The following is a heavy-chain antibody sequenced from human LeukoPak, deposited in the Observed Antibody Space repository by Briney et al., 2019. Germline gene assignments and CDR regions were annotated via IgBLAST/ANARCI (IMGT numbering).Heavy chain of an antibody. J-gene: IGHJ1*01. V-gene: IGHV3-11*04. D-gene: IGHD2-2*01. CDR3: ARDPSYCISTSCPRY. CDR1: GFTFSDYY. Sequence: GGSLRLSCTAYGFTFSDYYTSWIRQAPGEGLEWLSYISSSGSTIYYADSVKGRFTISRDNAKNSLYLQMNSLRAEDTAVYYCARDPSYCISTSCPRYWGQCTLVTVSS. CDR2: ISSSGSTI.